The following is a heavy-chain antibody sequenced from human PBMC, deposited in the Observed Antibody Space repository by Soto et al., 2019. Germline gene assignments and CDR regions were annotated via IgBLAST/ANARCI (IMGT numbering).Heavy chain of an antibody. J-gene: IGHJ4*02. V-gene: IGHV4-39*01. CDR1: GDSITSNSYF. CDR2: IYYSGST. CDR3: ARQSSSPTPFDY. D-gene: IGHD6-13*01. Sequence: PSETLSLTCTVSGDSITSNSYFWAWIRQPPGKGLEWIGSIYYSGSTYYNPSLKSRVTISVDTSKNQFSLKLSSVTAADTAVYYCARQSSSPTPFDYWGQGTLVTVSS.